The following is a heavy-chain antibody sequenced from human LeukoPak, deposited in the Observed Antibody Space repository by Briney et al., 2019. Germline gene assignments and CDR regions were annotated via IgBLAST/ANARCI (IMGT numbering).Heavy chain of an antibody. Sequence: GGSLRLSCTASGFTFSTYTMNWVRQAPGKGLEWVSSISTSSDYIYYADSVKGRLTISRDNAKSSLYLQMNSLRAEDTAVYYCARELVGALSSFDYWGQGTLVTVSS. CDR3: ARELVGALSSFDY. CDR1: GFTFSTYT. D-gene: IGHD1-26*01. CDR2: ISTSSDYI. V-gene: IGHV3-21*01. J-gene: IGHJ4*02.